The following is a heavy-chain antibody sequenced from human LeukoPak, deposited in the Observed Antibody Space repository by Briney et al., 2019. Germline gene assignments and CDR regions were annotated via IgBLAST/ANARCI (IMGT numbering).Heavy chain of an antibody. V-gene: IGHV3-53*01. CDR2: IYSGGST. CDR3: ARAPNLFYYNMDV. CDR1: GFTVSSNY. Sequence: PGGSLRLSCAASGFTVSSNYMSWVRQAPGKGLEWVSVIYSGGSTYYADSVKGRFTISRDNSKNTLYLQMNSLRAEDTAVYYCARAPNLFYYNMDVWGKGTTVTVSS. J-gene: IGHJ6*03.